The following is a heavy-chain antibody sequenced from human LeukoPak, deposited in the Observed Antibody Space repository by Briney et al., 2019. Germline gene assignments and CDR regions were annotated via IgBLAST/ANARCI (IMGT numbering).Heavy chain of an antibody. Sequence: PGGSLRLSCVASGFTFSSYSMNWVRQAPGKGLEWVSYISSSSSTIYYADSVKGRFTISRDNVKNSVYLQMNSLRAEDTGVYYCARGPDYWGQGTLVTVSS. J-gene: IGHJ4*02. CDR3: ARGPDY. CDR2: ISSSSSTI. CDR1: GFTFSSYS. V-gene: IGHV3-48*01.